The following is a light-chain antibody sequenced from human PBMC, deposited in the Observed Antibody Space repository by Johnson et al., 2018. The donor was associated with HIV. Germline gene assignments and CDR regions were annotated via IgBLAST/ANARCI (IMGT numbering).Light chain of an antibody. Sequence: QSVLTQPPSVSAAPGQKVTISCSGSSPNIGSNYVSWYQQLPGTGPKLLIYDNNKRPSGIPDRFSGSKSGTSASLAISGLQAEDEADYYCATGDDSLNGSYVCGTGTKVTVL. CDR2: DNN. CDR1: SPNIGSNY. J-gene: IGLJ1*01. CDR3: ATGDDSLNGSYV. V-gene: IGLV1-51*01.